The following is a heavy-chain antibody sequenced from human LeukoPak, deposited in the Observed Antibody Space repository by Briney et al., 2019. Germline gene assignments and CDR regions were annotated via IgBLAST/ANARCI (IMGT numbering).Heavy chain of an antibody. J-gene: IGHJ5*02. CDR3: ATSNPSNFDP. CDR1: GGSISSSIYY. V-gene: IGHV4-39*01. CDR2: ISYSGST. D-gene: IGHD3-3*02. Sequence: PSETLSLTRTVSGGSISSSIYYWGWIRQPPGKGLEWIGSISYSGSTHHNPSLKSRVTISVGTSKNQFSLKLSSVTAADTAVYYCATSNPSNFDPWGQGTLVTVSS.